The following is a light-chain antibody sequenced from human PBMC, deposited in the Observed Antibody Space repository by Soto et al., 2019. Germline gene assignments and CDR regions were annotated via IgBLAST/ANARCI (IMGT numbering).Light chain of an antibody. J-gene: IGLJ1*01. CDR1: SSDAGGYNY. CDR3: SSYAGSNNPPFV. CDR2: EVS. Sequence: SALTQPPSASGSPGQSVTLSCTGNSSDAGGYNYVSWYQQHPGKAPKLMIYEVSKRPSGVPDRFSGSKSGNTASLTVSGLQAEDEADYYCSSYAGSNNPPFVFGTGTKVTAL. V-gene: IGLV2-8*01.